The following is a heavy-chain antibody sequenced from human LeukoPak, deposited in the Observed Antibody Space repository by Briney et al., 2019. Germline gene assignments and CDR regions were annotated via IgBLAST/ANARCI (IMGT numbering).Heavy chain of an antibody. CDR3: AKMNYGGDSVDWYFDL. Sequence: GGSLRLSCAASGFTFSSYGMHWVRQAPGKGLEWEAVISYDGSNKYYADSVRGRFTISRDNSKNTLYLQMNSLRAEDTAVYYCAKMNYGGDSVDWYFDLWGRGTLVTVSS. V-gene: IGHV3-30*18. CDR1: GFTFSSYG. CDR2: ISYDGSNK. J-gene: IGHJ2*01. D-gene: IGHD4-23*01.